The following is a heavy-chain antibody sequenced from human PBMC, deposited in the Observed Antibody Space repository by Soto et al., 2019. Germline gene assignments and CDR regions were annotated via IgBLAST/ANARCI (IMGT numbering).Heavy chain of an antibody. J-gene: IGHJ4*02. V-gene: IGHV3-30-3*01. CDR2: ISYDGSNK. Sequence: GGSLRLSCAASGFTFSSYAMHWVRQAPGKGLEWVAVISYDGSNKYYADSVKGRFTISRDNSKNTLYLQMNSLRAEDTAVYYCASLYPTMYWGQGTLVTVSS. CDR1: GFTFSSYA. CDR3: ASLYPTMY.